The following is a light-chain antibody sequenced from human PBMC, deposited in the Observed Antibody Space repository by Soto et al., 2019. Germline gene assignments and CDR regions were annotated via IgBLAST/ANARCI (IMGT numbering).Light chain of an antibody. CDR3: QQYKSYTPYT. Sequence: IQMTQSPSTLSASVGDRVTFTCRASQSISTWLAWYQQKPGKAPKLLIYKASTLEVGVPSRFSGSGSGTEFTLTISTLQPSDFATYYCQQYKSYTPYTIGQGTKVEIK. CDR1: QSISTW. J-gene: IGKJ2*01. CDR2: KAS. V-gene: IGKV1-5*03.